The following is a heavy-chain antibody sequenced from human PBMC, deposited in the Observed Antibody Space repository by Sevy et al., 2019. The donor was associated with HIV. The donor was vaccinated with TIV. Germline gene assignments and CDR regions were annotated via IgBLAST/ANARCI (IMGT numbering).Heavy chain of an antibody. CDR2: ISSSSSYI. CDR1: GFTFSSYS. J-gene: IGHJ6*02. V-gene: IGHV3-21*01. Sequence: GGSLRLSCAASGFTFSSYSMNWVRQAPGKGLEWVSSISSSSSYIYYADSMKGRFTISRDNAKNSLYLQMNSLRAEDTAVYYCARRGHTMIRGAYYYYGMDVWGQGATVTDSS. D-gene: IGHD3-10*01. CDR3: ARRGHTMIRGAYYYYGMDV.